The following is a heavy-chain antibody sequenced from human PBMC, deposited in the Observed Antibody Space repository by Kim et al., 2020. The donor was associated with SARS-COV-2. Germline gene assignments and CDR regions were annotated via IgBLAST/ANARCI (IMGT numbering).Heavy chain of an antibody. Sequence: ASVTVSCKASGYTFTSYYMHWVRQAPGQGLEWMGIINPSGGSTSYAQKFQGRVTMTRDTSTSTVYMELSSLRSEDTAVYYCARGGYCGGDCYSPHFDYWGQGTLVTVSS. J-gene: IGHJ4*02. CDR1: GYTFTSYY. CDR3: ARGGYCGGDCYSPHFDY. CDR2: INPSGGST. V-gene: IGHV1-46*01. D-gene: IGHD2-21*02.